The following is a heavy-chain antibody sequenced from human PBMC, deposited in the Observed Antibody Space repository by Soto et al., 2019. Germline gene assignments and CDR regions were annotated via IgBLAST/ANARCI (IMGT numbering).Heavy chain of an antibody. Sequence: PSETLSLTCTVSGGSVSSNYWSWIRQPPGKGLEWIGYIYYSGSTNYNPSLRSRVTISVDTSKNQFSLKLSSVTAADTTVYYCARGGDYDFWSGWNWGQGTLVTVSS. CDR3: ARGGDYDFWSGWN. CDR1: GGSVSSNY. J-gene: IGHJ4*02. V-gene: IGHV4-59*02. CDR2: IYYSGST. D-gene: IGHD3-3*01.